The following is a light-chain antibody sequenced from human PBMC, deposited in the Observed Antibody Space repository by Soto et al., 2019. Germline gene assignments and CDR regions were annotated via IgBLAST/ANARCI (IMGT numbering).Light chain of an antibody. V-gene: IGKV1-39*01. CDR2: AAS. CDR1: QSISTY. Sequence: DIQMTQSPSYLSASVGDRVTITCRASQSISTYVNWYQQKPGKAPQLLIHAASRLQGGVPSRFSGSGSGTEFTLTISSLHPKDFATYYCQQSYSIPYVFGQATKLEIE. CDR3: QQSYSIPYV. J-gene: IGKJ2*01.